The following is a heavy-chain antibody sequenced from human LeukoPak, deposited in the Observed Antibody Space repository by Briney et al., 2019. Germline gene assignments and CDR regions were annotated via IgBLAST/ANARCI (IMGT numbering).Heavy chain of an antibody. V-gene: IGHV1-2*02. CDR3: ARIIAAADPGPDCFDY. D-gene: IGHD6-13*01. CDR2: INPNSGGT. CDR1: GYTFTGYY. Sequence: ASVKVSCKASGYTFTGYYMHWVRQAPGQGLEWMGWINPNSGGTNYAQKFQGRVTMTRDTSISTAYMELSRLRSDDTAVYYCARIIAAADPGPDCFDYWGQGTLVTVSS. J-gene: IGHJ4*02.